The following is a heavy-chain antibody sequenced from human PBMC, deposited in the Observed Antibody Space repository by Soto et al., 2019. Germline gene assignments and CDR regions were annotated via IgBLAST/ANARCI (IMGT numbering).Heavy chain of an antibody. CDR2: ISYDGNNK. J-gene: IGHJ6*02. CDR1: GFTFSSYG. V-gene: IGHV3-30*03. D-gene: IGHD3-9*01. Sequence: PGGSLRLSCAASGFTFSSYGMHWVRQAPGKGLEWVAVISYDGNNKYYADSVKGRFTISRDNSKNTLYLQMNSLRAEDTAVYYCARDGYDILTGYRDYYYYGMDGWGQGTTVTVSS. CDR3: ARDGYDILTGYRDYYYYGMDG.